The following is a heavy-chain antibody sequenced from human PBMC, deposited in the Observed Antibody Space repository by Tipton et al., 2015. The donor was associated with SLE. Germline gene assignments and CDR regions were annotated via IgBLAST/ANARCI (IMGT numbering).Heavy chain of an antibody. V-gene: IGHV4-59*01. J-gene: IGHJ4*02. Sequence: TLSLTCTVSGGSIRSYYWSWIRQPPGKGLDWIGYIYYSGSTNYNPSLKSRVAISVDTSRNQFSLKLNSVTAADTAVYYCARSAGYSSSWAHFDYWGQGTLVTVSS. CDR3: ARSAGYSSSWAHFDY. CDR1: GGSIRSYY. CDR2: IYYSGST. D-gene: IGHD6-13*01.